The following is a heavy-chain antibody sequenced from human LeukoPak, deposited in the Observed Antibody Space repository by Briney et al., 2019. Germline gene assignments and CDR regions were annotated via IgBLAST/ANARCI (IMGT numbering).Heavy chain of an antibody. CDR2: FYYSGST. V-gene: IGHV4-39*01. CDR3: ARGSSGYSYGFNLNFDY. Sequence: SETLSLTCTVSGGSISSSSHYWGWIRQPPGKGLEWIGSFYYSGSTYYNPSLKSRVTISVVTSKNQFSLKLSSVTAADTAVYYCARGSSGYSYGFNLNFDYWGQGTLVTVSS. J-gene: IGHJ4*02. CDR1: GGSISSSSHY. D-gene: IGHD5-18*01.